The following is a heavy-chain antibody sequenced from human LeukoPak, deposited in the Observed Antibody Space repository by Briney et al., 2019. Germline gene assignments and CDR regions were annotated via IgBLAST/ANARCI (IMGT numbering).Heavy chain of an antibody. J-gene: IGHJ4*02. CDR3: AKYSSSTLLRPFDY. Sequence: GGSLRLSCAASGFTFSSYAMSWVRQAPGKGLEWVSGISGSGGNTYYADSVKGRLTISRDNSKNTLYLQMNSLRAEDTALYYCAKYSSSTLLRPFDYWGQGTLVTVSS. CDR2: ISGSGGNT. V-gene: IGHV3-23*01. D-gene: IGHD3-3*01. CDR1: GFTFSSYA.